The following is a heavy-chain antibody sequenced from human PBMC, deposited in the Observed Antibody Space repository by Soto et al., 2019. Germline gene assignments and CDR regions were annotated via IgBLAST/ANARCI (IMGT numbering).Heavy chain of an antibody. D-gene: IGHD3-22*01. J-gene: IGHJ6*02. V-gene: IGHV1-2*02. CDR3: ARDYYDSSGYYPLVYYYYYGMDV. CDR1: GYTFTGYQ. CDR2: INSNSGGT. Sequence: QVQLVQSGAEVKKPGASVKVSCKASGYTFTGYQMHWVRQAPGQGLEWMGWINSNSGGTNYAQKFKGRVTMTRDTSITTAYMELNRLTSDDTAVYYCARDYYDSSGYYPLVYYYYYGMDVWGQGTTVTVSS.